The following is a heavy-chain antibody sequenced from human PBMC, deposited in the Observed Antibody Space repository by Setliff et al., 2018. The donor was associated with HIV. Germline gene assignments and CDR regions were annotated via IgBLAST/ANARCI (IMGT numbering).Heavy chain of an antibody. CDR2: INPSGGST. J-gene: IGHJ6*03. CDR3: AREVVPAAMRYYYYMDV. CDR1: GYTFTSYY. D-gene: IGHD2-2*01. Sequence: ASVKVSCKASGYTFTSYYMHWVRQAPGQGLEWMGIINPSGGSTSYAQKFQGRVTMTRDTSTSTVYMELSRLRSEDTAVYYCAREVVPAAMRYYYYMDVWGKGTTVTVSS. V-gene: IGHV1-46*01.